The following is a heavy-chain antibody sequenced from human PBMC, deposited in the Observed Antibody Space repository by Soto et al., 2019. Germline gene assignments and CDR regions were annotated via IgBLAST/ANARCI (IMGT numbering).Heavy chain of an antibody. CDR3: ARVDYDIWTGYYKGKGTYDP. CDR1: TGSVTSGAFH. D-gene: IGHD3-9*01. J-gene: IGHJ5*02. V-gene: IGHV4-31*03. CDR2: IHYSGST. Sequence: QVQLQESGPGLVKPSQTLSLTCTVSTGSVTSGAFHWSWIRQHPGKGLEWIGSIHYSGSTYYNPSRKSRLTISVHTSKNQSSLRLSSVTAADTAVYYCARVDYDIWTGYYKGKGTYDPWGKGTLVIVSS.